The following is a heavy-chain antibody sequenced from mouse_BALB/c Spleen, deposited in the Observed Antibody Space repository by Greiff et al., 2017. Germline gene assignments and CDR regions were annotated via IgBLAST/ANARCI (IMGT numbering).Heavy chain of an antibody. Sequence: DVKLQESGGGLVKPGGSLKLSCAASGFAFSSYDMSWVRQTPEKRLEWVAYISSGGGSTYYPDTVKGRFTISRDNAKNTLYLQMSSLKSEDTAMYYCAKLGYYFDYWGQGTTLTVSS. V-gene: IGHV5-12-1*01. J-gene: IGHJ2*01. CDR3: AKLGYYFDY. CDR2: ISSGGGST. CDR1: GFAFSSYD.